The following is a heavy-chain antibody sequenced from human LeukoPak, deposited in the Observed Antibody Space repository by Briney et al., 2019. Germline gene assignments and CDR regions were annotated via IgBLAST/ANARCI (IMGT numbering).Heavy chain of an antibody. J-gene: IGHJ3*02. CDR1: GGSISSYY. D-gene: IGHD3-22*01. Sequence: SETLSLTCSVSGGSISSYYWSWIRQPPGKGLEWIGYITNSGTTKFNPSLKSRVTISRDTSKNQISLRLSSVTAADTAVYYCARHSGYYYARDAFDIWGRGTMVTVSS. CDR3: ARHSGYYYARDAFDI. V-gene: IGHV4-59*08. CDR2: ITNSGTT.